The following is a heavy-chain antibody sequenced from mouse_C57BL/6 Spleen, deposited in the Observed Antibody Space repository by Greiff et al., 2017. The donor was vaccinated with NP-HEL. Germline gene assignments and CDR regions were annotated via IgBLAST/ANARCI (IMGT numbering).Heavy chain of an antibody. V-gene: IGHV1-52*01. CDR3: ARSPYYGSRANYFDY. CDR2: IDPSDSET. Sequence: QVQLQQPGAELVRPGSSVKLSCKASGYTFTSYWMHWVKQRPIQGLEWIGNIDPSDSETHYNQKFKDKATLTVDKSSSTAYMQLSSLTSEDSAVYYCARSPYYGSRANYFDYWGQGTTLTVSS. CDR1: GYTFTSYW. D-gene: IGHD1-1*01. J-gene: IGHJ2*01.